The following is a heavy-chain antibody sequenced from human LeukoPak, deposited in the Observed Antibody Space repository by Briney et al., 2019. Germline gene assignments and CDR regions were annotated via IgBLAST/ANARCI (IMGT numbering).Heavy chain of an antibody. J-gene: IGHJ4*02. V-gene: IGHV1-18*01. CDR1: GYTFTSYG. Sequence: ASVKVSCKASGYTFTSYGISWVRQAPGQGLEWMGWIGAYNGNTNYAQKLQGRVTMTTDTSTSTAYMELRSLRSDDTAVYYCARGRLYCGGDCYSSPPDYWGQGTLVTVSS. CDR3: ARGRLYCGGDCYSSPPDY. CDR2: IGAYNGNT. D-gene: IGHD2-21*02.